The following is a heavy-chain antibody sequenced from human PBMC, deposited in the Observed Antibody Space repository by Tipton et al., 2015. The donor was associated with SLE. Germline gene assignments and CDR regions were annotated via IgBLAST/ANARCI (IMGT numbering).Heavy chain of an antibody. Sequence: TLSLTCAVYGGSFSGYYWTWIRQPPGKGLEWMGEINHSGSTHYNPSLKSRVTISVDTSKKQFSLKLRSVTAADTAVYYCARGIVAAFFYWGQGTLVTVSS. CDR1: GGSFSGYY. J-gene: IGHJ4*02. CDR3: ARGIVAAFFY. CDR2: INHSGST. D-gene: IGHD6-6*01. V-gene: IGHV4-34*01.